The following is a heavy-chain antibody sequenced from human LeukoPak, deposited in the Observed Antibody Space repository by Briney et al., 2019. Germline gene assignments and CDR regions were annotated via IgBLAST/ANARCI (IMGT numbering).Heavy chain of an antibody. J-gene: IGHJ4*02. CDR2: ILYDANNK. CDR1: AFTFRTYG. CDR3: AKDRHPARTDGYYFDY. D-gene: IGHD1-14*01. V-gene: IGHV3-30*18. Sequence: PGGSLRLSCAASAFTFRTYGMHWVRQAPGKGLEWVAVILYDANNKYYADSVKGRFTISRDNSKNTLYLQMNGLRAEDTAVYYCAKDRHPARTDGYYFDYWGQGTLVTVSS.